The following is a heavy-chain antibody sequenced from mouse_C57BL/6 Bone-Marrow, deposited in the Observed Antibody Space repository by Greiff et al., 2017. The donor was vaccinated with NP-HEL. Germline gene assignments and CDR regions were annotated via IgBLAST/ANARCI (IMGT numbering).Heavy chain of an antibody. J-gene: IGHJ3*01. CDR1: GYSITSGYY. D-gene: IGHD4-1*01. Sequence: EVKLQESGPGLVKPSQSLSLTCSVTGYSITSGYYWNWIRQFPGNKLEWMGYISYDGSNNYNPSLKNRISITRDTSKNQFFLKLNAVTTEDTATYDGARGELGRGTWFAYWGQGTLVTVSA. CDR3: ARGELGRGTWFAY. CDR2: ISYDGSN. V-gene: IGHV3-6*01.